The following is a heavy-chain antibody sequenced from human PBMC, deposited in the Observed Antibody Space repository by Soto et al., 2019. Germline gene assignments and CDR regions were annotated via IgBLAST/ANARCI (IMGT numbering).Heavy chain of an antibody. Sequence: SETLSLTCTASGGSISSYYWSWIRQPPGKGLEWIGYIYYSGTTNYNPSLKSRVTISVDTSKNQFSLKLSPVTAADTAVYYCARYSGSYSYNWFDPWGQGTLVTVSS. D-gene: IGHD1-26*01. J-gene: IGHJ5*02. V-gene: IGHV4-59*01. CDR2: IYYSGTT. CDR1: GGSISSYY. CDR3: ARYSGSYSYNWFDP.